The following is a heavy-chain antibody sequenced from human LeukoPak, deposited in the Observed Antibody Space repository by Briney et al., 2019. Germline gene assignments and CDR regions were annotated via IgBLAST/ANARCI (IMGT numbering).Heavy chain of an antibody. D-gene: IGHD3-10*01. V-gene: IGHV4-39*07. Sequence: SETLSLTCTISGDYIGRINYYWGWIRQPPWKGLEWIVSMSYSGHTYYNPSLKSRVTTSIDTSKNQLSLNLKSVTAADTAVVYCARAEGEIYYRSGSNNWFDPWGQGTLVTVSS. CDR2: MSYSGHT. J-gene: IGHJ5*02. CDR3: ARAEGEIYYRSGSNNWFDP. CDR1: GDYIGRINYY.